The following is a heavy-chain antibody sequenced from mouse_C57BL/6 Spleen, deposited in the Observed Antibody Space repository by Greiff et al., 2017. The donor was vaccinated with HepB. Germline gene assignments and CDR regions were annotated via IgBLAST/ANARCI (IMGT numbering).Heavy chain of an antibody. CDR3: ARDYGSSYPAWFAY. CDR2: IDPSDSYT. V-gene: IGHV1-59*01. J-gene: IGHJ3*01. Sequence: QVQLQQPGAELVRPGTSVKLSCKASGYTFTSYWMHWVKQRPGQGLEWIGVIDPSDSYTNYNQKFKGKATLTVDTSSSTACMQLSSLTSEDSAVYYCARDYGSSYPAWFAYWGQGTLVTVSA. D-gene: IGHD1-1*01. CDR1: GYTFTSYW.